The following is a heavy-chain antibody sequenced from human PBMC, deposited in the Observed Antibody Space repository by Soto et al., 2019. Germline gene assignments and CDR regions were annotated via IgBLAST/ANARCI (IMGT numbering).Heavy chain of an antibody. CDR2: INSRGSTI. CDR3: ARGFSAGKGSPPDF. Sequence: QVQLVESGGGLVKPGGSLRLSCAASGFRFSDYYMTWIRQAPGKGLEWVSYINSRGSTIYQADSVRGRFTVSRDNAKNSLYLQMSSLRAEDTAVYYCARGFSAGKGSPPDFWGQGSLVTVSS. V-gene: IGHV3-11*01. D-gene: IGHD6-13*01. J-gene: IGHJ4*02. CDR1: GFRFSDYY.